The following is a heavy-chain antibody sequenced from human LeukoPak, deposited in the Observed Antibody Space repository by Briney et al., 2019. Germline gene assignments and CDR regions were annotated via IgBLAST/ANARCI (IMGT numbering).Heavy chain of an antibody. CDR2: INPNSGGT. J-gene: IGHJ5*02. CDR1: GYTFTSYD. Sequence: ASVKVSCKASGYTFTSYDINWVRQATGQGLEWMGRINPNSGGTNYAQKFQGRVTMTRDTSISTAYMELSRLRSDDTAVYYCARLIAAAVGSWFDPWGQGTLVTVSS. V-gene: IGHV1-2*06. D-gene: IGHD6-13*01. CDR3: ARLIAAAVGSWFDP.